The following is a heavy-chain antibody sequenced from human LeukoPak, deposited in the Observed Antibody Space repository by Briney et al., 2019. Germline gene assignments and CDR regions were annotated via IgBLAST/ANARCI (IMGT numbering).Heavy chain of an antibody. J-gene: IGHJ4*02. Sequence: SETLSLTCNVSGASMRSETHYWSWLRQHPGKGPEWIAYIYYTAGAYYNPSLESRVSISLDASENQFSLRLSSVTAADTAVYYCARGRRELKYAPDYWGQGTLVTVSS. CDR3: ARGRRELKYAPDY. CDR1: GASMRSETHY. V-gene: IGHV4-31*03. CDR2: IYYTAGA. D-gene: IGHD2-2*01.